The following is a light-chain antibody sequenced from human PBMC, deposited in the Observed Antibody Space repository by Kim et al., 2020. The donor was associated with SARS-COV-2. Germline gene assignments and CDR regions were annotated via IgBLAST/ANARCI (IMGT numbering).Light chain of an antibody. CDR2: VNN. V-gene: IGLV1-44*01. CDR3: ATWDDRLNGVV. Sequence: QSVLTQPPSASGTPGQRVTISCTGSSSNIGSNDVNWYQQLPGTAPKLLVSVNNHRPSGVPDRISASKSGTSASLAISGLRSEDEADYYCATWDDRLNGVVFGGGTKVTVL. CDR1: SSNIGSND. J-gene: IGLJ3*02.